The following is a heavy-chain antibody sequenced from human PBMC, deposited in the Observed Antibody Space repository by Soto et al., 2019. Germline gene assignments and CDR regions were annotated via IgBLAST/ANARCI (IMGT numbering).Heavy chain of an antibody. CDR2: ISGSGGST. CDR1: GFTFSSYA. CDR3: AKDLLGRGQQWLGSAFDI. J-gene: IGHJ3*02. D-gene: IGHD6-19*01. V-gene: IGHV3-23*01. Sequence: PGGSLRLSCAASGFTFSSYAMSWVRQAPGKGLEWVSAISGSGGSTYYADSVKGRFTISRDNSKDTLYLQMNSLRAEDTAVYYCAKDLLGRGQQWLGSAFDIWGQRTMVTVS.